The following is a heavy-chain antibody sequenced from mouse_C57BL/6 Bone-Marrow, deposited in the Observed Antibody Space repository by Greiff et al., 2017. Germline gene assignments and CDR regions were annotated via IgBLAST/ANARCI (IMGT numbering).Heavy chain of an antibody. D-gene: IGHD1-1*01. CDR3: ARWVKKNYYETIAY. CDR2: IFPCSGRT. CDR1: GYTFTSYG. V-gene: IGHV1-64*01. J-gene: IGHJ3*01. Sequence: QVQLQQPGAELVRPGASVTLSCKASGYTFTSYGIRWVKQRPLQGLDWLGMIFPCSGRTNYNEKFKGKATLTADKSSSTAYMQLSCLTAEDSAVYYCARWVKKNYYETIAYWGQGTLVTVSA.